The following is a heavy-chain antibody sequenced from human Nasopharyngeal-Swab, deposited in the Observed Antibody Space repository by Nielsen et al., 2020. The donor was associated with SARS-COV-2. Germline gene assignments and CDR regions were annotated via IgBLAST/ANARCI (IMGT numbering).Heavy chain of an antibody. Sequence: SCAASGFAFSNAWMSWVRQAPGKGLEWVGRIKSKTDGGTAEYAAPVKGRFTMSRDDSKDTLYLQMDSLKIEDTAVYYCRTELKWELTPINIWGQGTLVTASS. J-gene: IGHJ4*02. D-gene: IGHD1-26*01. CDR3: RTELKWELTPINI. CDR1: GFAFSNAW. CDR2: IKSKTDGGTA. V-gene: IGHV3-15*01.